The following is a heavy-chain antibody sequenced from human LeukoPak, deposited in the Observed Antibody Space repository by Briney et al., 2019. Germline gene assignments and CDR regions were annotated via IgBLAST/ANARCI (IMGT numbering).Heavy chain of an antibody. Sequence: APVKVSCKASGYTFTGYYMHWVRQAPGQGLEWMGWINPNSGGTNYAQKFQGRVTMTRDTSISTAYMELCRLRSDDTAVYYCARVPFYQYYFDYWGQGTLVTVSS. CDR2: INPNSGGT. CDR1: GYTFTGYY. CDR3: ARVPFYQYYFDY. D-gene: IGHD2-2*01. J-gene: IGHJ4*02. V-gene: IGHV1-2*02.